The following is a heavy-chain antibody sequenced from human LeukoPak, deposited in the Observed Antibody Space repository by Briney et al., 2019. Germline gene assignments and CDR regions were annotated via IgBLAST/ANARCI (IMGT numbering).Heavy chain of an antibody. D-gene: IGHD6-13*01. CDR3: ATGGYFLDY. CDR2: IKSKTDGGTT. V-gene: IGHV3-15*01. CDR1: GFTFSNAW. Sequence: GGSLRLSCAASGFTFSNAWMNWVRQAPGRGLEWVGRIKSKTDGGTTDYAAPVKGRFTISRDDSKNTVFLQVNSLQTEDTAVYFCATGGYFLDYWGQGTLVTVSS. J-gene: IGHJ4*02.